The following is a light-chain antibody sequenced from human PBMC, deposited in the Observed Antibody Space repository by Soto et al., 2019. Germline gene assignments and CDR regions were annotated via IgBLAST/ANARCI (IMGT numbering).Light chain of an antibody. CDR3: SSYRSNNVV. V-gene: IGLV2-14*01. CDR1: SSDVGGYNY. CDR2: EVT. J-gene: IGLJ2*01. Sequence: QSALTQPASVSGSPGQSITISCTGTSSDVGGYNYVSWYQQHPGKAPQLMIYEVTNRPSGVSNRFSGSKSGNTASLTISGLQAQDEADYYCSSYRSNNVVFGGGTKLTVL.